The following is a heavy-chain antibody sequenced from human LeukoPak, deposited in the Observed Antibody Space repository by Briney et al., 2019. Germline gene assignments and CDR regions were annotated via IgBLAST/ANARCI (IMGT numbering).Heavy chain of an antibody. V-gene: IGHV4-59*12. D-gene: IGHD2-2*01. Sequence: SETLSLTCTVSGGSISSYYWSWIRQPPGKGLEWIGYIYYSGSTNYNPSLKSRVTISVDTSKNQFSLKLSSVTAADTAVYYCARGTSYYYYYMDVWGKGTTVTVSS. CDR3: ARGTSYYYYYMDV. CDR2: IYYSGST. CDR1: GGSISSYY. J-gene: IGHJ6*03.